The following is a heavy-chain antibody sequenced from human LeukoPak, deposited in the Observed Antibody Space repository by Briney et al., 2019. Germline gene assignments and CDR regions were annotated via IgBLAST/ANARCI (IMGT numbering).Heavy chain of an antibody. Sequence: GGSLRLSCAASGFTFSGYWMSWGRQAPGKGLEGVANIKQDGSDEKYVDSVKGRFTVSKDNAKNSLYLQMDSLRAEDTAAYYCARVVATSNFDFWGQGTLVTVSS. CDR3: ARVVATSNFDF. V-gene: IGHV3-7*04. CDR1: GFTFSGYW. J-gene: IGHJ4*02. D-gene: IGHD5-12*01. CDR2: IKQDGSDE.